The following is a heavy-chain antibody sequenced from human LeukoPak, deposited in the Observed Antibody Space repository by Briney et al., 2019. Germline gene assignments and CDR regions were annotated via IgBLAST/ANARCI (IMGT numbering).Heavy chain of an antibody. CDR3: ARDGLYSYGYSYFDY. Sequence: PSETLSLTCTVSGVSTTSYHWSWIRQPAGKGLEWIGRIHASGTSNYNPSLKSRVTMSVDTSKNQFSLKLTSVTAADTAVYYCARDGLYSYGYSYFDYWGQGTLVTVSP. CDR1: GVSTTSYH. V-gene: IGHV4-4*07. CDR2: IHASGTS. D-gene: IGHD5-18*01. J-gene: IGHJ4*02.